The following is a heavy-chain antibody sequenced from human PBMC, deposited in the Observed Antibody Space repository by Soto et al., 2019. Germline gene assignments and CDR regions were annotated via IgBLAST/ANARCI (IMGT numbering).Heavy chain of an antibody. D-gene: IGHD2-2*02. Sequence: PSETLSLTCTVSGGSISSYYWSWIRQPPGKGLEWIGYIYYSGSTNYNPSLKSRVTISVDTSKNQFSLKLSSVTAADTAVYYCAGDIVVVPAAIRHYYYGMDVWGQGTTVTVSS. CDR3: AGDIVVVPAAIRHYYYGMDV. CDR2: IYYSGST. CDR1: GGSISSYY. J-gene: IGHJ6*02. V-gene: IGHV4-59*01.